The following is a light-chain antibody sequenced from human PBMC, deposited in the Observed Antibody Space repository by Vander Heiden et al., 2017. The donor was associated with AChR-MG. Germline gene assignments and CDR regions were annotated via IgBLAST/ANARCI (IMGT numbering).Light chain of an antibody. V-gene: IGLV2-14*03. CDR2: DVT. CDR3: SSYTSTSTHFV. CDR1: SSDIGYYNY. Sequence: QSALTQPASVSGSPGQSITISCTGTSSDIGYYNYVSWHQQHPGKAPKVMIYDVTNRPLGVSNRFSGSKSGNTASLTISGLQAEDEADYYCSSYTSTSTHFVFGTGTKVTVL. J-gene: IGLJ1*01.